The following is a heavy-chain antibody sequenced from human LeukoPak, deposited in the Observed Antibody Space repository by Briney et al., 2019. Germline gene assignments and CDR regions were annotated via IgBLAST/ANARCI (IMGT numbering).Heavy chain of an antibody. D-gene: IGHD1-26*01. CDR1: GFTVSSNY. V-gene: IGHV3-23*01. CDR2: ISGSGGST. CDR3: AKNREPLDY. J-gene: IGHJ4*02. Sequence: GGSLRLSCAASGFTVSSNYMSWVRQAPGKGLEWVSAISGSGGSTYYADSVKGRFTISRDNSKNTLYLQMNSLRAEDTAVYYCAKNREPLDYWGQGTLVTVSS.